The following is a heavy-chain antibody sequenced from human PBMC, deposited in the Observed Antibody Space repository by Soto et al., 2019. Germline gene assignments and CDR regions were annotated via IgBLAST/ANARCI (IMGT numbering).Heavy chain of an antibody. D-gene: IGHD3-10*01. V-gene: IGHV4-34*01. Sequence: NPSETLSLTCAVYGGSFSGYYWSWIRQPPGKGLEWIGEINHSGSTNYNPSLKSRVTISVDTSKNQFSLKLSSVTAADTAVYYCARGWRVRGVIISYYYYGMDVWGQGTTVTVSS. CDR1: GGSFSGYY. J-gene: IGHJ6*02. CDR3: ARGWRVRGVIISYYYYGMDV. CDR2: INHSGST.